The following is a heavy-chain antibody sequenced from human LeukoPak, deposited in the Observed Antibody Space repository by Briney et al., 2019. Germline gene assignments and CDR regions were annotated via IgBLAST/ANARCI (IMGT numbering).Heavy chain of an antibody. Sequence: PEASVKVSCKASGYTFTTYGISWVRQAPGQGLEWMGWISAYNGNTNYAQKFQGRVTMTTDTSTSTAYMELRSLRSDDTAMYYCARARAIFVSGGPIPDDYWGQGTLVTVSS. J-gene: IGHJ4*02. CDR3: ARARAIFVSGGPIPDDY. V-gene: IGHV1-18*01. D-gene: IGHD3-3*01. CDR2: ISAYNGNT. CDR1: GYTFTTYG.